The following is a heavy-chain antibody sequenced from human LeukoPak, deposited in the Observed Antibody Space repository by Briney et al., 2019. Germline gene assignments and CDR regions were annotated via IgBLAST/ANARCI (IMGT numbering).Heavy chain of an antibody. D-gene: IGHD2-21*01. Sequence: GGSLRLSRTASGFTFSSYWMSWVRVRQAPGKGLEWVANIKHDGSEKYYVDSVKGRFTISRDNAKDSLYLQMNSLRPEDTAVYYCARNRVVVPAAPWGQGTLVTVSS. V-gene: IGHV3-7*04. CDR3: ARNRVVVPAAP. J-gene: IGHJ5*02. CDR2: IKHDGSEK. CDR1: GFTFSSYW.